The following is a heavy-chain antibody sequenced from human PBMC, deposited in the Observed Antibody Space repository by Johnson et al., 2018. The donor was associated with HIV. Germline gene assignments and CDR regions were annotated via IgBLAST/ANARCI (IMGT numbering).Heavy chain of an antibody. V-gene: IGHV3-20*01. CDR3: VRGDGSGSTGAFDI. J-gene: IGHJ3*02. CDR1: GFTFDDHG. Sequence: VQLVESGGGVVQPGGSLRLSCAASGFTFDDHGMSWVRQAPGKGLEWVSGINWNGGSIGYGDSVKGRFTISRDNAKNSLYLQMNSLRDEDTALYHCVRGDGSGSTGAFDIGGQGTMVTVSS. D-gene: IGHD3-10*01. CDR2: INWNGGSI.